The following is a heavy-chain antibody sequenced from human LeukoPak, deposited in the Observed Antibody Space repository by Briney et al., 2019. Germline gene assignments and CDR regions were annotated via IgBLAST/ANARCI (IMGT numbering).Heavy chain of an antibody. D-gene: IGHD1-26*01. CDR3: ARDGVRWELPSAFDT. J-gene: IGHJ3*02. CDR1: GYTFTSYG. Sequence: ASVKVSCKASGYTFTSYGISWVRQAPGQGLEWMGWISAYTANTNYAQRLQGRVTMTTDTSTSTAYMELRSLRSDDTAVYYCARDGVRWELPSAFDTWGQGTMVTVSS. V-gene: IGHV1-18*01. CDR2: ISAYTANT.